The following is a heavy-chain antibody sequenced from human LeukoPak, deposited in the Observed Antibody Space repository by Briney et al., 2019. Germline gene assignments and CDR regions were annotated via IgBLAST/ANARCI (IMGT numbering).Heavy chain of an antibody. D-gene: IGHD3-10*01. Sequence: SETLSLTCTVSGGSFRSYYWSWIRQSPGKGLEWIGYIYYRGNTNYNPSLKSRATISVDTSKNQFSLKLSSVTAADTAVYYCARGPREKLWTRMFDYWGQGTLVTVSS. CDR1: GGSFRSYY. J-gene: IGHJ4*02. CDR2: IYYRGNT. V-gene: IGHV4-59*01. CDR3: ARGPREKLWTRMFDY.